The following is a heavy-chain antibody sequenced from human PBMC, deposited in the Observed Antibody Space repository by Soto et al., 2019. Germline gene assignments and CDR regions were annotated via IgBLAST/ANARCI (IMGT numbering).Heavy chain of an antibody. D-gene: IGHD5-18*01. J-gene: IGHJ4*02. CDR2: TNSDGSST. CDR3: TRGGGYSYFPLDY. V-gene: IGHV3-74*01. Sequence: EVQLVESGGGLVQPGGSLRLSCAASGFTFSYYWMHWVRQAPGKGLVWVSRTNSDGSSTSYADSVKGRFTISRDNAKNTLYLQMNSLLAEDTALYYCTRGGGYSYFPLDYWGQGALVSVSS. CDR1: GFTFSYYW.